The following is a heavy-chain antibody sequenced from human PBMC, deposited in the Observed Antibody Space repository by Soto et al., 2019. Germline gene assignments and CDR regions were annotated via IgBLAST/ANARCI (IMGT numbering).Heavy chain of an antibody. CDR1: GYSINSDYY. CDR3: AKKGYYPSGKINLFDS. CDR2: VDHSGRT. J-gene: IGHJ4*02. V-gene: IGHV4-38-2*01. D-gene: IGHD3-10*01. Sequence: PSETLSLTCAASGYSINSDYYWGWIRQPPGKGLEWIGSVDHSGRTYYSPSLRSRLTIFIDTSKNQFSLRLTSVTAADTAMYFCAKKGYYPSGKINLFDSWGPGTLVT.